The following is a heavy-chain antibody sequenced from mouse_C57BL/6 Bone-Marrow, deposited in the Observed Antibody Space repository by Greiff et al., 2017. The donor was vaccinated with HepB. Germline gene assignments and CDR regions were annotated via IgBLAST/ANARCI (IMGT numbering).Heavy chain of an antibody. Sequence: VQLVESGAELARPGASVKLSCKASGYTFTSYGISWVKQRTGQGLEWIGEIYPRSGNTYYNEKFKGKATLTADKSSSTAYMELRSLTSEDSAVYFCAREAYGPWFAYWGQETLVTVSA. CDR2: IYPRSGNT. J-gene: IGHJ3*01. V-gene: IGHV1-81*01. D-gene: IGHD6-5*01. CDR3: AREAYGPWFAY. CDR1: GYTFTSYG.